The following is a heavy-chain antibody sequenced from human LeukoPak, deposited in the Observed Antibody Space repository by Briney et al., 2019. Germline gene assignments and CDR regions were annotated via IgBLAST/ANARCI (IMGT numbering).Heavy chain of an antibody. J-gene: IGHJ5*02. CDR2: INPNSLIP. Sequence: YMGWINPNSLIPGYARKFRGRVTLTMDTSIRTAYMELSGLTYDDTAIYYCARVKPVPTVSFDPWGQGTLVTVSS. D-gene: IGHD4-17*01. V-gene: IGHV1-8*01. CDR3: ARVKPVPTVSFDP.